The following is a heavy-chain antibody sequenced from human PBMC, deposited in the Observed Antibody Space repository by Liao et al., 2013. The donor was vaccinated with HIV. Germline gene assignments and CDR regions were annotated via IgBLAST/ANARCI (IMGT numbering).Heavy chain of an antibody. CDR3: ARVSPGDARAFDI. Sequence: QVQLQESGPGLVKPSQTLSLTCTVSGDSFSSATYYWSWIRQPPGKGLEWIGFVFYSGSSNYNPSLKSRVTISVDTSKKEVSLKLTSVTAADTALYYCARVSPGDARAFDIWGQGTLVTVSS. CDR2: VFYSGSS. V-gene: IGHV4-61*01. J-gene: IGHJ3*02. D-gene: IGHD7-27*01. CDR1: GDSFSSATYY.